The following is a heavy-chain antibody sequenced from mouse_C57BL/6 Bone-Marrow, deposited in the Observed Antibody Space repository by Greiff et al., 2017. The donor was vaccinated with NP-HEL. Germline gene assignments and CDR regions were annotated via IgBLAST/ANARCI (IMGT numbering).Heavy chain of an antibody. CDR2: IRLKSDNYAT. Sequence: EVQLQESGGGLVQPGGSMKLSCVASGFTFSNYWMNWVRQSPEKGLEWVAQIRLKSDNYATHYAESVKGRFTISRDDSKSSVYLQMNNLRAEDTGIYYCTGLLRWFAYWGQGTLVTVSA. J-gene: IGHJ3*01. D-gene: IGHD1-1*01. V-gene: IGHV6-3*01. CDR1: GFTFSNYW. CDR3: TGLLRWFAY.